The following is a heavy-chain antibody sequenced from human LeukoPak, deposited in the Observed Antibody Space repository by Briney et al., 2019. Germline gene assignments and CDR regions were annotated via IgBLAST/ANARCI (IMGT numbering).Heavy chain of an antibody. D-gene: IGHD7-27*01. V-gene: IGHV4-59*01. Sequence: SETLSLTCTVSGVSINYYYWMWVRQPPGKGLEWIGYIYYSGGTHYNPSLKSRVTMLVDTSKNQFSLKLTAVTAADTAVYYCARETPGAGHFDYWGQGSLVTVSS. CDR3: ARETPGAGHFDY. CDR1: GVSINYYY. CDR2: IYYSGGT. J-gene: IGHJ4*02.